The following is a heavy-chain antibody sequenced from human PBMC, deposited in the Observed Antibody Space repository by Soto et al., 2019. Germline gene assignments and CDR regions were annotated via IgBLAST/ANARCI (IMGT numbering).Heavy chain of an antibody. D-gene: IGHD1-1*01. CDR3: ANPIPKAGTTFGF. V-gene: IGHV3-23*01. CDR2: ISGSGDDT. CDR1: GFTFSNFA. J-gene: IGHJ4*02. Sequence: QLLESGGGFVQPGGSLRLSCVASGFTFSNFAMAWVRQAPGEGLEWDSAISGSGDDTFYADSMKGRFTISRDNSKDTLYLQTNSLRAEDTAVYYCANPIPKAGTTFGFWGQGTLVTVSS.